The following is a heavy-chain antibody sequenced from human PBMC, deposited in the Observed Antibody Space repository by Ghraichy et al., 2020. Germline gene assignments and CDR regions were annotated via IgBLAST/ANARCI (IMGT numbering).Heavy chain of an antibody. Sequence: SETLSLTCTVSGGSISSSSYYWGWIRQPPGKGLEWIGSIYYSGSTYYNPSLKSRVTISVDTSKNQFSLKLSSVTAADTAVYYCARARMVYGQNWFDPWGQGTLVTVSS. D-gene: IGHD2-8*01. V-gene: IGHV4-39*01. CDR1: GGSISSSSYY. CDR2: IYYSGST. CDR3: ARARMVYGQNWFDP. J-gene: IGHJ5*02.